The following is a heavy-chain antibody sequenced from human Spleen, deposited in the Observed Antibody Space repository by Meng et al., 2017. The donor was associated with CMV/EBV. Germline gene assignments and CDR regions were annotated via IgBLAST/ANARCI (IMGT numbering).Heavy chain of an antibody. CDR2: INGDGRNT. D-gene: IGHD2-2*01. V-gene: IGHV3-74*01. CDR3: AKDHCSSISCQYYYYYHMDV. Sequence: GGSLRLSCAASGFTFSNYWIHWVRQVPGKGLVWVSRINGDGRNTGYADSVKGRFTISRDNAKNTLYLQMNSLRPEDTAVYYCAKDHCSSISCQYYYYYHMDVWGLGTTVTVSS. CDR1: GFTFSNYW. J-gene: IGHJ6*02.